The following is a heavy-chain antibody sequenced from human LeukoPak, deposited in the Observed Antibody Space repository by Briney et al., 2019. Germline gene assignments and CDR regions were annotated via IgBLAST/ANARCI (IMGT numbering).Heavy chain of an antibody. CDR1: GFTFSDYY. Sequence: PGGSLRLSCAASGFTFSDYYMSWIRQAPGKGLEWVSYISSSGSTIYYADSVKGRFTISRDNAKNSLYLQMNSLRAEDTAVYYCVGRYSSSSRWYFDLWGRGTLVTVSS. D-gene: IGHD6-6*01. CDR3: VGRYSSSSRWYFDL. CDR2: ISSSGSTI. J-gene: IGHJ2*01. V-gene: IGHV3-11*04.